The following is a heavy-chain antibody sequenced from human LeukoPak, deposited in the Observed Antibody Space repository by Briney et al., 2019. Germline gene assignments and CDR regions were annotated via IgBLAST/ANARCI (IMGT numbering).Heavy chain of an antibody. D-gene: IGHD2-8*01. V-gene: IGHV3-73*01. CDR1: GFTFSDFD. J-gene: IGHJ4*02. Sequence: GGSLKLSCAASGFTFSDFDIHWVRQASGKGLEWVGRIKTKTDSDATTYAASVKGRFTISRDDSKNTAYLQMNNLKTEDTAVYYCARRDCTSFKCYPFDYWGQGILVTVSS. CDR2: IKTKTDSDAT. CDR3: ARRDCTSFKCYPFDY.